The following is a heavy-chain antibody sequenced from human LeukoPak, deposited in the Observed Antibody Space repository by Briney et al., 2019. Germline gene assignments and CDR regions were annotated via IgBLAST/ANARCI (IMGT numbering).Heavy chain of an antibody. CDR3: ARAPRYYDSSGYTPTFDY. CDR1: GYTFTSYY. CDR2: INPSGGST. Sequence: ASVKVSCKASGYTFTSYYMHWARQAPGQGLEWMGIINPSGGSTSYAQKFQGRVTMTRDTSTSTVYMELSSLRSEDTAVYYCARAPRYYDSSGYTPTFDYWGQGTLVTVSS. V-gene: IGHV1-46*03. J-gene: IGHJ4*02. D-gene: IGHD3-22*01.